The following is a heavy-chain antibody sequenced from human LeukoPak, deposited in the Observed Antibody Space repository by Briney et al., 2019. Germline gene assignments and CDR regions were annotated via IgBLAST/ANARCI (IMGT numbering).Heavy chain of an antibody. CDR2: IYTSGST. V-gene: IGHV4-4*07. CDR3: ARGFSYCSSTSCYRKNYYMDV. D-gene: IGHD2-2*01. CDR1: GGSISSYY. Sequence: SETLSLTCTVSGGSISSYYWSWIRQPAGKGLEWIGRIYTSGSTNYNPSLKSRVTMSVDTSKNQFSLKLSSVTAADTAVYYCARGFSYCSSTSCYRKNYYMDVWGKGTTVTVSS. J-gene: IGHJ6*03.